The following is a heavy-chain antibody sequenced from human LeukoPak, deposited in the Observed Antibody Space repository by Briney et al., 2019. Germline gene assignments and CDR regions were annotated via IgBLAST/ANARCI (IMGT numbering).Heavy chain of an antibody. Sequence: GGSLRLSCAASGFTFSSYEMNWVRQAPGKGLEWVGRIKSETDGGTTDYAAPVKGRFTISRGDSENTLYLQMNSLKTEDTGVYYCTTAGTHAFDIWGQGTMVTVSS. CDR3: TTAGTHAFDI. CDR2: IKSETDGGTT. D-gene: IGHD3-10*01. CDR1: GFTFSSYE. J-gene: IGHJ3*02. V-gene: IGHV3-15*01.